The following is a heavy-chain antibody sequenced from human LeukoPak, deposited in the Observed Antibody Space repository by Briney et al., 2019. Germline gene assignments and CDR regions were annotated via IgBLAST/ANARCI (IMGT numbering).Heavy chain of an antibody. V-gene: IGHV4-38-2*02. Sequence: PSETLSLTCTVSGYSISSGYYWGWIRQPPGKGLEWIGSIYHSGSTYYNPSLKSRVTISVDTSKNQFSLKLSSVTAADTAVYYCARGERGKYYFDYWGQGTLVTVSS. CDR1: GYSISSGYY. J-gene: IGHJ4*02. D-gene: IGHD1-26*01. CDR2: IYHSGST. CDR3: ARGERGKYYFDY.